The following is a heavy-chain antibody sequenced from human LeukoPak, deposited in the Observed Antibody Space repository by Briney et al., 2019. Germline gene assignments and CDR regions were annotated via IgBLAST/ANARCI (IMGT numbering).Heavy chain of an antibody. D-gene: IGHD5-12*01. CDR2: ISSSSSYI. CDR3: ARGGGYDSHFDY. CDR1: GFTFSSYS. Sequence: GGSLRLSCAASGFTFSSYSMNWVRQAPGNGLEWVSSISSSSSYIYYADSVKGRFTISRDNAKNSLYLQMNSLRAEDTAVYYCARGGGYDSHFDYWGQGTLVTVSS. J-gene: IGHJ4*02. V-gene: IGHV3-21*01.